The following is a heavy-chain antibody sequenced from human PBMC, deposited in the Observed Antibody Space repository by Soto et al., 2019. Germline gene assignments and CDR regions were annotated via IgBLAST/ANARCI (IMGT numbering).Heavy chain of an antibody. CDR1: GYTFTGYY. CDR3: ATPLWFGETAFDI. Sequence: ASVKVSGKASGYTFTGYYMHWVRQAPGQGLEWMGWINPNSGGTNYAQKFQGRVTMTRDTSISTAYMELSRLRSDDTAVYYCATPLWFGETAFDIWGQGTMVTVSS. V-gene: IGHV1-2*02. D-gene: IGHD3-10*01. J-gene: IGHJ3*02. CDR2: INPNSGGT.